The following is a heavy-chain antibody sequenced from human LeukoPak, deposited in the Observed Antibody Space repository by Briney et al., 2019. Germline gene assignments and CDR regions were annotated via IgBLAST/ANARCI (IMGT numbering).Heavy chain of an antibody. CDR1: GFPFSNYW. CDR2: INLDGSEK. CDR3: ARDRSIVPAAISIFTPLAVAVHEAFDI. V-gene: IGHV3-7*01. Sequence: PGGSLRLSCAASGFPFSNYWMTWVRQAPGKGLEWVANINLDGSEKYYVGSVKGRFTISRENTENSLYLQMDSLRAEDTAVYYCARDRSIVPAAISIFTPLAVAVHEAFDIWGQGTMVTVSS. J-gene: IGHJ3*02. D-gene: IGHD2-2*02.